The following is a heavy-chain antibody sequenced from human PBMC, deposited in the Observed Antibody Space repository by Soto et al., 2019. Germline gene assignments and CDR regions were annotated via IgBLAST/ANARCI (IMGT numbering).Heavy chain of an antibody. Sequence: EVQLVESGGVVVQPGGSLRLSCAASGFTFDDYTMHWVRQAPGKGLEWVSLISWDGGSTYYADSVKGRFTISRDNSKNSLYLQMNSLITEDTALYYCAKDIRGWVHHYGMDVWGQGTTVTVSS. J-gene: IGHJ6*02. V-gene: IGHV3-43*01. CDR2: ISWDGGST. CDR1: GFTFDDYT. D-gene: IGHD1-1*01. CDR3: AKDIRGWVHHYGMDV.